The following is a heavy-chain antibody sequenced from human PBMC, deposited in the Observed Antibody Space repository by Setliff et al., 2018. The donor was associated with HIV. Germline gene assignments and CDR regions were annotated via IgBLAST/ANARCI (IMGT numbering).Heavy chain of an antibody. CDR2: ISAYNGNT. J-gene: IGHJ6*02. V-gene: IGHV1-18*01. D-gene: IGHD3-16*01. CDR3: ARSGWTNYVVSPPSAMDV. Sequence: ASVKVSCKASGYIFTRSGFNWVRQAPGQGLEWIGWISAYNGNTYSAQKFQGRVTMTTDSSTSTAYMELRSLRSDDTAMYYCARSGWTNYVVSPPSAMDVWGQGTTVT. CDR1: GYIFTRSG.